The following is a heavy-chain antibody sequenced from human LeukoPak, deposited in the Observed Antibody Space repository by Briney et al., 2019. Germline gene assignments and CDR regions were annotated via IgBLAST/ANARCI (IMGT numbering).Heavy chain of an antibody. CDR3: RRYSSGWERNHYFDY. V-gene: IGHV1-18*01. J-gene: IGHJ4*02. Sequence: GASVTVSRKASRCTLTSYFISWLQPAPGQGLEGMGWISPYNGNTNYPQKPQGRVTITTDRATSTAYMELRSRRSDGTAVYFCRRYSSGWERNHYFDYWGQGTLVTASS. CDR2: ISPYNGNT. CDR1: RCTLTSYF. D-gene: IGHD6-19*01.